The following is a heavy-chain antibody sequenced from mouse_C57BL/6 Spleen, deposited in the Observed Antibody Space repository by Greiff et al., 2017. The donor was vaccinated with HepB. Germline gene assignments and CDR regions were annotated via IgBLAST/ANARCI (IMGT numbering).Heavy chain of an antibody. J-gene: IGHJ3*01. Sequence: QVQLQQSGPELVKPGASVKISCKASGYAFSSSWMNWVKQRPGKGLEWIGRIYPGDGDTNYNGKFKGKATLTADKSSSTAYMQLSSLTSEDSAVYFCGREYYGSSPFAYWGQGTLVTVSA. D-gene: IGHD1-1*01. V-gene: IGHV1-82*01. CDR2: IYPGDGDT. CDR1: GYAFSSSW. CDR3: GREYYGSSPFAY.